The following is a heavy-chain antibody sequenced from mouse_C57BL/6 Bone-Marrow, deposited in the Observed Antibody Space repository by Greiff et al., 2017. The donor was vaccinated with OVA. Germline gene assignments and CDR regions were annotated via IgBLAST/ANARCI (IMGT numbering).Heavy chain of an antibody. CDR3: TTSIVTIGFAY. V-gene: IGHV14-1*01. CDR1: GFNIKDYY. J-gene: IGHJ3*01. CDR2: IDPEDGDT. D-gene: IGHD2-5*01. Sequence: EVQLQQSGAELVRPGASVKLSCTASGFNIKDYYMHWVKQRPEQGLEWIGRIDPEDGDTEYAPKFQGKATVTADTSSTTASLQLSSLTSEDTAVYVFTTSIVTIGFAYWGQGTLVTVSA.